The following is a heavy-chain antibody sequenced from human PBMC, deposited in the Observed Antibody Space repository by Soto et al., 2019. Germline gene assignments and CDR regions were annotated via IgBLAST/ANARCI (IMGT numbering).Heavy chain of an antibody. V-gene: IGHV3-23*01. D-gene: IGHD1-1*01. CDR1: GFTISSNA. CDR3: AKDKPGTTSFDY. Sequence: GGSLRLSCAASGFTISSNAMYWVRQAPGKGLEWVSGISDRGDTTHYADSVKGRFTISRDTSKNTPHLQLNSLRADDTAVYYCAKDKPGTTSFDYWGQGSLVTVSS. CDR2: ISDRGDTT. J-gene: IGHJ4*02.